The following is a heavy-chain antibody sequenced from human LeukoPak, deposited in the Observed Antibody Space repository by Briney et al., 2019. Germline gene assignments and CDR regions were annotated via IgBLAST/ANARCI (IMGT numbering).Heavy chain of an antibody. CDR2: IYYSGST. V-gene: IGHV4-39*01. CDR3: ARWVCSGGSCYFFDY. CDR1: GGSISSSSYY. Sequence: PSETLSLTCTVSGGSISSSSYYWGWIRQPPGKGLGWIGGIYYSGSTYYNPSLKSRVTISVDTSKNQFSLKLSSVTAADTAVYYCARWVCSGGSCYFFDYWGQGTLVTVSS. D-gene: IGHD2-15*01. J-gene: IGHJ4*02.